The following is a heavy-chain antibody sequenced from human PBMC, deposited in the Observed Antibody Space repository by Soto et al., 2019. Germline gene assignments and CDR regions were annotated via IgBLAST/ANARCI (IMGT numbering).Heavy chain of an antibody. CDR1: GYNFTNYG. CDR2: ISGYNGNT. D-gene: IGHD2-2*02. Sequence: QVQLVQSEGEMKKPGASVTVSCKASGYNFTNYGISWVRQAPGQGLQWMGWISGYNGNTHDAHKFQGRVTLTTDTSMATAYIELRSLRSDDTAVYYCARDIVVGTPAIPLPFFPFDVMDVWGQGTTVTVSS. V-gene: IGHV1-18*04. CDR3: ARDIVVGTPAIPLPFFPFDVMDV. J-gene: IGHJ6*02.